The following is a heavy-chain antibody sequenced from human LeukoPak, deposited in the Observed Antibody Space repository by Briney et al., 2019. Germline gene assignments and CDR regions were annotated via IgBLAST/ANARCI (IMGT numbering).Heavy chain of an antibody. V-gene: IGHV3-21*01. Sequence: PGGSLTLSCAASGFTFSSYSMNWVRQAPGKGLEWVSSISSSSSYIYYADSVKGRFTISRDNAKNSLYLQMHSLRAEDTAVYYCASLLRGVPPYWGQGTLVTVSS. J-gene: IGHJ4*02. CDR2: ISSSSSYI. D-gene: IGHD3-10*01. CDR1: GFTFSSYS. CDR3: ASLLRGVPPY.